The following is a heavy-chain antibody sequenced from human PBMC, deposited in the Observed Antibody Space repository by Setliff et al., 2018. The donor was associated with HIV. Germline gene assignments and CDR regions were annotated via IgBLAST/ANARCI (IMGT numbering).Heavy chain of an antibody. CDR2: ISAYNGNT. J-gene: IGHJ1*01. CDR1: GYIFTSYG. CDR3: ARDPSSGIYYDSSGQYFQN. D-gene: IGHD3-22*01. V-gene: IGHV1-18*01. Sequence: ASVKVSCKASGYIFTSYGISWVRQTPGQGLEWMGWISAYNGNTNYAQKFQGRVSMTIDTSTSTAYMGLRSLRPDDTAVYFCARDPSSGIYYDSSGQYFQNWGQGTLVTVSS.